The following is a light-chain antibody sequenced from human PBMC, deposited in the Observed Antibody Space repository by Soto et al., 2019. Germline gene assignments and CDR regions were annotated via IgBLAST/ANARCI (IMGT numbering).Light chain of an antibody. Sequence: QSALTQPASVSGSPGQSITISCTGASSDVGTCNYVSWYQQHPGKAPKLMIYEVTNRPSGISNRFSGSKSGNTASLTISGLQADDEADYYCLSRTSTDKAVFGTGTKVTVL. J-gene: IGLJ1*01. CDR2: EVT. CDR1: SSDVGTCNY. CDR3: LSRTSTDKAV. V-gene: IGLV2-14*01.